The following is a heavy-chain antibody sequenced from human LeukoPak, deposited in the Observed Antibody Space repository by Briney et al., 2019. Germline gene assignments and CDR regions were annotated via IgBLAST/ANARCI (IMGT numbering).Heavy chain of an antibody. CDR2: IKPNSGGT. CDR3: ARADIVVVPAAPPED. V-gene: IGHV1-2*02. J-gene: IGHJ4*02. Sequence: ASVKVSCKASGYTFTGYYMHWARQAPGQGLEWMGWIKPNSGGTNYAQKFQGRVTMTRDTSISTAYMELSRLRSDDTAVYYCARADIVVVPAAPPEDWGQGTLVTVSS. D-gene: IGHD2-2*01. CDR1: GYTFTGYY.